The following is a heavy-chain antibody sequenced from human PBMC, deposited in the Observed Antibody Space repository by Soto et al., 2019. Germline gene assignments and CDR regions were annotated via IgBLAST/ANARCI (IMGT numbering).Heavy chain of an antibody. CDR1: GFTFSAYA. CDR3: AKDVISGDGFWLMDH. Sequence: SXGSLRLSCAASGFTFSAYAMTWVRQAPGKGLESVSGIYGNGAGIQYADSVRGRFTISRDNSKNTLYLQMNSLRAEDTAVYYCAKDVISGDGFWLMDHWGQGTLVTVSS. CDR2: IYGNGAGI. J-gene: IGHJ4*02. D-gene: IGHD2-21*02. V-gene: IGHV3-23*01.